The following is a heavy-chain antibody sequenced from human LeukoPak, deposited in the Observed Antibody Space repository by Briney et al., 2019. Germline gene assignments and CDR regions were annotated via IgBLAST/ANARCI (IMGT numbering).Heavy chain of an antibody. D-gene: IGHD4-11*01. V-gene: IGHV3-23*01. CDR3: AKARYYSNYVPFDY. CDR1: GFTFSSYA. J-gene: IGHJ4*02. Sequence: GGSLRLSCAASGFTFSSYAMSWVRQAPGKGLEWVSAISGSGGSTYYADSVKGRFTISRDNSKNTLYPQMNSLRAEDTAVYYCAKARYYSNYVPFDYWGQGTLVTVSS. CDR2: ISGSGGST.